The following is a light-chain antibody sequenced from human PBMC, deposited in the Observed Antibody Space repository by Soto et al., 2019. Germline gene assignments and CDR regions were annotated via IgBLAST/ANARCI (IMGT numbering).Light chain of an antibody. V-gene: IGKV1-39*01. CDR1: QSISSW. CDR3: QQSYSTPRT. Sequence: DIQMTQSPSTLSASAGDRVTITCRASQSISSWLAWYQQKPGKAPRLLIYKASSLQSGVPSRFSGSGSGTDFTLTISSLQPEDFATYYCQQSYSTPRTFGQGTKVDIK. CDR2: KAS. J-gene: IGKJ1*01.